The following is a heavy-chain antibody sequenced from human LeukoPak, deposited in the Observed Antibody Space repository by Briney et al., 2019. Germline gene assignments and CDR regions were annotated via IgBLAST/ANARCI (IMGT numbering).Heavy chain of an antibody. J-gene: IGHJ6*02. Sequence: PGGSLRLSCAASGITFDDYAMHWVRQAPGKGLEGGSGISWNSGSIGYADSVKGRFTISRDNSKNTLYLQMNSLRAEDTAVYYCANVIAAAGPGYYGMDVWGQGTTVTVSS. D-gene: IGHD6-13*01. CDR3: ANVIAAAGPGYYGMDV. V-gene: IGHV3-9*01. CDR2: ISWNSGSI. CDR1: GITFDDYA.